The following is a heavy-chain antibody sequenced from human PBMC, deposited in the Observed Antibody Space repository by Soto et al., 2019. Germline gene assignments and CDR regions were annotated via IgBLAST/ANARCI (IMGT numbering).Heavy chain of an antibody. D-gene: IGHD5-18*01. Sequence: ASVKVSCKASGFTFTSSAMQWVRQARGQRLEWIGWIVVGSGNTNYAQKFQERVTITRDMSTSTAYMELSSLRSEDTAVYYCAAGYSYGPDASDIWGQGTMVTVSS. J-gene: IGHJ3*02. V-gene: IGHV1-58*02. CDR3: AAGYSYGPDASDI. CDR2: IVVGSGNT. CDR1: GFTFTSSA.